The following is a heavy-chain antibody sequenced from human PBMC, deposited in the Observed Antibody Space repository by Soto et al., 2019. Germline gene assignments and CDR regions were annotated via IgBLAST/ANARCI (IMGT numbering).Heavy chain of an antibody. J-gene: IGHJ6*02. CDR2: IIPIFGTA. V-gene: IGHV1-69*13. CDR1: GGTFSSYA. CDR3: ASSFYDGSGSLGGFYYYYGMDV. D-gene: IGHD3-10*01. Sequence: SVKVSCKASGGTFSSYAISWVRQAPGQGLEWMGGIIPIFGTANYAQKFQGRVTITADESTSTAYMELSSLRSEDTAVYYCASSFYDGSGSLGGFYYYYGMDVWGQGTTVTVSS.